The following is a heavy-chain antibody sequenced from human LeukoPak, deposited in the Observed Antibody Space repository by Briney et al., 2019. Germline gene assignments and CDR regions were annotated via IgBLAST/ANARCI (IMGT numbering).Heavy chain of an antibody. J-gene: IGHJ6*03. V-gene: IGHV1-8*01. CDR3: ARRGYYYYYMDD. CDR1: GYTFTSYD. Sequence: GASVKVSCKASGYTFTSYDINWVRQATGQGLEWMGWMNPNSGNTGYAQKFQGRVTMTRNTSISTAYMELSSLRSEDTAVYYCARRGYYYYYMDDWGKGTTVTVSS. D-gene: IGHD3-10*01. CDR2: MNPNSGNT.